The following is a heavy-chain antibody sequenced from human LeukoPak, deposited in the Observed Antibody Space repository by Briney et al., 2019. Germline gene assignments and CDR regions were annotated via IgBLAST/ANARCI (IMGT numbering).Heavy chain of an antibody. V-gene: IGHV4-39*07. Sequence: PSETLSLTCTVSGGSISSSSYYWGWIRQPPGKGLEWIGSIYYSGSTYYNPSLKSRVTISVDTSKNQFSLKPSSVTAADTAVYYCARVPFHDSSGYPVGSGRKIDYWGQGTLVTVSS. CDR2: IYYSGST. D-gene: IGHD3-22*01. J-gene: IGHJ4*02. CDR1: GGSISSSSYY. CDR3: ARVPFHDSSGYPVGSGRKIDY.